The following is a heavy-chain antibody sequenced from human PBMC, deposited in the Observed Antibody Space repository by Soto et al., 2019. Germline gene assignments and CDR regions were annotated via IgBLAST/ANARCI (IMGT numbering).Heavy chain of an antibody. CDR2: LGAARDP. J-gene: IGHJ6*02. CDR3: ARAYLGRLPRRADYYYAMDV. Sequence: GGSLRLSCAASGFSFRDYDMHWVRQRKGKGLEWVSALGAARDPYYVGSVKGRFSVSRDNAQNSLFLQMNNLRVDDTAVYFCARAYLGRLPRRADYYYAMDVWGRGTTVTVSS. V-gene: IGHV3-13*05. D-gene: IGHD1-26*01. CDR1: GFSFRDYD.